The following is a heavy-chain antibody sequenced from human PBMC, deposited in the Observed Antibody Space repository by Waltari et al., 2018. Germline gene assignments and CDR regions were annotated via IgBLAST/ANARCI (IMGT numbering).Heavy chain of an antibody. CDR3: AKDGAYGFDP. CDR1: GFTFSSFA. J-gene: IGHJ5*02. CDR2: ISGSGGST. D-gene: IGHD1-26*01. Sequence: EVQLLESGGGLVQPGGSLRLSCAASGFTFSSFALSWVRQAPGRGLELVSAISGSGGSTYYADSVKGRFTISRDNSKNTLYLQMNSLRAEDTAVYYCAKDGAYGFDPWGQGTLVTVSS. V-gene: IGHV3-23*01.